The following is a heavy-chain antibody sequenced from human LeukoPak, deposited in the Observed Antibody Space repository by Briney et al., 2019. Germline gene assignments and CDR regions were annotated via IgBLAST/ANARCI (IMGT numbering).Heavy chain of an antibody. Sequence: KSSETLSLTCAVYGGSFSGYYWSWIRQPPGKGLEWIGEINHSGSTNYNPSLKSRVTISVDTSKNQFSLKLSSVTAADTAVYYCAGEEIVGATLTFDYWGQGTLVTVSS. D-gene: IGHD1-26*01. CDR2: INHSGST. V-gene: IGHV4-34*01. CDR1: GGSFSGYY. CDR3: AGEEIVGATLTFDY. J-gene: IGHJ4*02.